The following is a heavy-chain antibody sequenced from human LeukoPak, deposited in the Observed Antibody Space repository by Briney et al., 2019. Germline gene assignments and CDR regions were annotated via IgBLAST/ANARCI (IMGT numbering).Heavy chain of an antibody. V-gene: IGHV3-11*01. CDR2: ISSSGSTI. D-gene: IGHD3-9*01. CDR3: ARDRYDILTGGFDY. Sequence: GGSLRLSCAASGFTFSDYYMSWIRQAPGKGLEWVSYISSSGSTIYYADSVKGRFTIYRDNAKNSLYLQINSLRAEDTAVYYCARDRYDILTGGFDYWGQGTLVTVSS. J-gene: IGHJ4*02. CDR1: GFTFSDYY.